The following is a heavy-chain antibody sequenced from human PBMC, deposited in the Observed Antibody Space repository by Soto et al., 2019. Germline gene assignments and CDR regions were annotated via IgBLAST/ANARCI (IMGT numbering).Heavy chain of an antibody. CDR3: TTDPTMIEMDV. CDR2: IKSKADGGTT. Sequence: GSLRLSWAASGFTFSNAWMSWGRQAPGKGREWVGRIKSKADGGTTDYDAPVKGRFTISRDDSKNTPYLQMNSLNTADPAVYYCTTDPTMIEMDVCGQGTTVTVCS. CDR1: GFTFSNAW. J-gene: IGHJ6*02. V-gene: IGHV3-15*01. D-gene: IGHD3-22*01.